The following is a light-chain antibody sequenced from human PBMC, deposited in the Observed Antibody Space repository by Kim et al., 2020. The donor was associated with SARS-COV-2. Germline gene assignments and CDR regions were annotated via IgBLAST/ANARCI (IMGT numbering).Light chain of an antibody. CDR2: TNN. CDR3: SAWHDSLNGFVA. CDR1: PSNIATIT. Sequence: RFTISFSGDPSNIATITVNCYQLLPGTAPKLLIHTNNQRPSGVPDRFSGFKADTSASLAISGLQSEDEGDYYCSAWHDSLNGFVAFGGGTQLTVL. V-gene: IGLV1-44*01. J-gene: IGLJ2*01.